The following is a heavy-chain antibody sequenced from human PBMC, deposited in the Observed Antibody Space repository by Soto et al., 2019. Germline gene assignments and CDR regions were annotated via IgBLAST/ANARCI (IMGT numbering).Heavy chain of an antibody. V-gene: IGHV1-69*13. CDR3: VHRRDGYNSAFFDY. CDR2: IIRIFHTP. Sequence: GASVKVSCKASGGTFSSYAFSWVRQAPGQGLEWMGGIIRIFHTPTYAQKFQGRVTITADESTSTAYMELISLRSDDTAVYYCVHRRDGYNSAFFDYWGQGTVVTVSS. CDR1: GGTFSSYA. J-gene: IGHJ4*02. D-gene: IGHD5-12*01.